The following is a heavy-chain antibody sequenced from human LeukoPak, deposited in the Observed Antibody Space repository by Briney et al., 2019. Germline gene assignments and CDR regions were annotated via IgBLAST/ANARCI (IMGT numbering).Heavy chain of an antibody. CDR3: ASSLTGTTPRGD. CDR2: ISGSGGST. D-gene: IGHD1-7*01. V-gene: IGHV3-23*01. CDR1: GFTFSTYA. J-gene: IGHJ4*02. Sequence: GGSLRLSCAASGFTFSTYAMSWVRRAPGKGLEWVSGISGSGGSTDYADSVKGRFTISRDNSKNTLYLQMNSLRAEDTALYYCASSLTGTTPRGDWGQGTLVTVSS.